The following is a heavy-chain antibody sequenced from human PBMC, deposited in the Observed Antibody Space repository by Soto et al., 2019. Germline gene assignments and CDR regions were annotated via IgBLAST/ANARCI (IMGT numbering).Heavy chain of an antibody. CDR3: ARARPAYYGAGSYAFDI. CDR1: GYSFSTYV. V-gene: IGHV1-3*01. J-gene: IGHJ3*02. CDR2: INVGSGDT. Sequence: QVQLVQSGAEVMKPGASLKVSCEASGYSFSTYVIQWVRQAPGQGLEWMGWINVGSGDTKYSQMFQDRVTIRADTSASIDYMELSSLTSEDTAVYYCARARPAYYGAGSYAFDIWGRGTVVTVSS. D-gene: IGHD3-10*01.